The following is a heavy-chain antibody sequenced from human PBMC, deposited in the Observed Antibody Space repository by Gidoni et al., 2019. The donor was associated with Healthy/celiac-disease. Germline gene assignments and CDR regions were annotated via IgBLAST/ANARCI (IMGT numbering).Heavy chain of an antibody. J-gene: IGHJ3*02. D-gene: IGHD3-16*01. Sequence: EVQLVESGGGLVQPGRSLRLSCTASGFTFGDYAMSWVRQAPGKGLEWVGFIRSKAYGGTTEYAASVKGRFTISRDDSKSIAYLQMNSLKTEDTAVHYCTRDFSWGLDAFDIWGQGTMVTVSS. V-gene: IGHV3-49*04. CDR2: IRSKAYGGTT. CDR1: GFTFGDYA. CDR3: TRDFSWGLDAFDI.